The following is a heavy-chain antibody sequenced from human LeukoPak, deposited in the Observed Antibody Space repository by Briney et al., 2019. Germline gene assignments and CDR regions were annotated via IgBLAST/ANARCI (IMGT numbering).Heavy chain of an antibody. D-gene: IGHD3-10*01. Sequence: GGSLRLSCGASGFSFSSNWMGWVRQAPGRGLEWVANIKQDGSEKHYVDSVKGRFTISRDNGKNSLYLQMNSLRAEDTAVYYCAREKGIMVREMALDIWGQGTMVTVSS. CDR2: IKQDGSEK. J-gene: IGHJ3*02. CDR3: AREKGIMVREMALDI. CDR1: GFSFSSNW. V-gene: IGHV3-7*03.